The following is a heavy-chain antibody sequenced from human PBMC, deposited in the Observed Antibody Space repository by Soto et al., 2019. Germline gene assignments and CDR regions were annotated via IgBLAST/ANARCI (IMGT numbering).Heavy chain of an antibody. D-gene: IGHD4-17*01. CDR3: AKDGDFGEHGPAEYFEH. CDR1: VFTFKNYG. J-gene: IGHJ1*01. V-gene: IGHV3-23*01. Sequence: EVNLLESGGGLVQPGESLRISCVGSVFTFKNYGMTWVRQAPGKGLEWVSGTTGSGANKHYADSVRGRFTISRDNSKKTLYLEMKSLRVEDTAVYYCAKDGDFGEHGPAEYFEHWGQGTLVTVSS. CDR2: TTGSGANK.